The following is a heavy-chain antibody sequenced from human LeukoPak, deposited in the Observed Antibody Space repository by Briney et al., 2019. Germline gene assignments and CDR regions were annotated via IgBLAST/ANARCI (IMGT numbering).Heavy chain of an antibody. CDR1: GYSISSGYY. CDR2: IYHSGST. Sequence: PSETLSLTCAVSGYSISSGYYWGWIRQPLGKGLEWIGSIYHSGSTYYNPSLKSRVTISVDTSKNQFSLKLSSVTAADTAVYYCARDQYSSGWYDQDYWGQGTLVTVSS. J-gene: IGHJ4*02. V-gene: IGHV4-38-2*02. CDR3: ARDQYSSGWYDQDY. D-gene: IGHD6-19*01.